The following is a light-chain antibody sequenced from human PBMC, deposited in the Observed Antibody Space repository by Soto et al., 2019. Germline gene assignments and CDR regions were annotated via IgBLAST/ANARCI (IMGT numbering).Light chain of an antibody. CDR2: EVT. Sequence: SVRTQPPSASGSPGQSVTISCTGTSSDVGGYDYVSWYQQHPGKAPKLMIYEVTKRPSGVPDRFSGSKSGNTASLTVSGLQAEDEADYYRSSYAGSNNFVFGTGTKVTVL. J-gene: IGLJ1*01. CDR3: SSYAGSNNFV. V-gene: IGLV2-8*01. CDR1: SSDVGGYDY.